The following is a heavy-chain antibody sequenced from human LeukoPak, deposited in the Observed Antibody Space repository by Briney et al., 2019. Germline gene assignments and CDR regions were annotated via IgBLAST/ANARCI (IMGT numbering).Heavy chain of an antibody. CDR2: INHSGST. Sequence: SETLSLTCAVYGVSFSGYYWSWIRQPPGKGLEWIGEINHSGSTNYNPSLKSRVTISVDTSKNQFSLKLSSVTAADTAVYYCAYYGSGSYDQPQFDYWGQGTLVTVSS. CDR3: AYYGSGSYDQPQFDY. CDR1: GVSFSGYY. V-gene: IGHV4-34*01. D-gene: IGHD3-10*01. J-gene: IGHJ4*02.